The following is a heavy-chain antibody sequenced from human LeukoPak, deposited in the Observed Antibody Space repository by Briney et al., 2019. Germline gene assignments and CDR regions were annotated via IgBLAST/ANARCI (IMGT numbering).Heavy chain of an antibody. V-gene: IGHV3-53*05. J-gene: IGHJ4*02. CDR1: GFTVSSNY. Sequence: GGSLRLSCAASGFTVSSNYMSWVRQAPGKGLEWVSVIYSGGSTYYADSVKGRFTISRDNSKNTLYLQMNSLRVEDTAVYYCARDRHIAAAGYYFDYWGQGTLVTVSA. CDR2: IYSGGST. D-gene: IGHD6-25*01. CDR3: ARDRHIAAAGYYFDY.